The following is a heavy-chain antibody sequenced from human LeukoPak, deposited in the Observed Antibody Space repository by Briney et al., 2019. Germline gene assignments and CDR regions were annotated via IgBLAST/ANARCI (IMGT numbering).Heavy chain of an antibody. Sequence: ASVKVSCKASGYTFTTYGIDWVRQAPGQGLEWMGWINTYNGNTNYAQKLQDRVTMTTDTSTSTAYMELRSLRSEDTAVYYCAGRIPDSSGWGGFDYWGQGTLVTVSS. V-gene: IGHV1-18*01. D-gene: IGHD6-19*01. CDR1: GYTFTTYG. CDR3: AGRIPDSSGWGGFDY. CDR2: INTYNGNT. J-gene: IGHJ4*02.